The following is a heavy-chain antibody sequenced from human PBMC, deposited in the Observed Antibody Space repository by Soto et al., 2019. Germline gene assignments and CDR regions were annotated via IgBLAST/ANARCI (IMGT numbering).Heavy chain of an antibody. V-gene: IGHV1-2*02. D-gene: IGHD1-26*01. J-gene: IGHJ4*02. CDR1: GDTHTIYF. CDR3: ARGGSYYAH. CDR2: INSVSGGA. Sequence: ASVKVSCKASGDTHTIYFIHWLRQAPGQGLEWMGWINSVSGGANYAPRFQGRVAMTRDRSSATAFMELSRLRSDDTAVYYCARGGSYYAHWGQGTLVTVSS.